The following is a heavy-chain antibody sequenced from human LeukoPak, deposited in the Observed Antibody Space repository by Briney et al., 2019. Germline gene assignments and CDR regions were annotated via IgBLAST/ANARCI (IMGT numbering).Heavy chain of an antibody. Sequence: GGSLRLSCVVSGFIFSSYTMTWARQAPGKGLEWVSAISGSGASTYYADSVKGRFTISRDNSKNTLSLQMNSVRADDTAVYYCAKDSGYSSGWSTFDYWGQGTLVAVSS. CDR3: AKDSGYSSGWSTFDY. D-gene: IGHD6-19*01. V-gene: IGHV3-23*01. CDR2: ISGSGAST. CDR1: GFIFSSYT. J-gene: IGHJ4*02.